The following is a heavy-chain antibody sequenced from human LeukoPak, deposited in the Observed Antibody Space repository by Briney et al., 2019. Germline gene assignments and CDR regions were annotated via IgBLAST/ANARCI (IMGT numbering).Heavy chain of an antibody. Sequence: PGGSLRLSCAASGFTFSSYWMSWVRQAPGKGLEWVANIKQDGSEKYYVDSVKGRFTISRDNAKNTLYVQMNSLRAEDTAVYYCAKGGHYYDSSGYPLWGQGTLVTVSS. V-gene: IGHV3-7*01. J-gene: IGHJ4*02. CDR2: IKQDGSEK. D-gene: IGHD3-22*01. CDR1: GFTFSSYW. CDR3: AKGGHYYDSSGYPL.